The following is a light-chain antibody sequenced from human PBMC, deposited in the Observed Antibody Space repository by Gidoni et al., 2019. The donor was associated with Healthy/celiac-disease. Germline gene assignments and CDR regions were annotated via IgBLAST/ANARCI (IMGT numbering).Light chain of an antibody. CDR3: QKYNSALALT. Sequence: DIQMTQSPSSLSASVGDRVTITCRASQGISNYLVWYQQKPGKVPKLLIYAASSLQSGVPSRFSGSGSGTDFTLTISSLQPEEVATYYCQKYNSALALTFGGGTKVEIK. CDR1: QGISNY. CDR2: AAS. J-gene: IGKJ4*01. V-gene: IGKV1-27*01.